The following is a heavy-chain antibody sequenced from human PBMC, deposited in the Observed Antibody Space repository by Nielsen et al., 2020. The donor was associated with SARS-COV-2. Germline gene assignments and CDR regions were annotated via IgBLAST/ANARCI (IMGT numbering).Heavy chain of an antibody. CDR2: IYYSGST. D-gene: IGHD1-26*01. Sequence: SETLSLTCTVSGGSISSGGYYWSWIRQHPGKGLEWIGYIYYSGSTYYNPSLKSRVTISVDTSKNQFSLKLSSVTAADTAVYYCARAVGAYRDYYYGMDVWGQGTTVTVSS. J-gene: IGHJ6*02. V-gene: IGHV4-31*03. CDR3: ARAVGAYRDYYYGMDV. CDR1: GGSISSGGYY.